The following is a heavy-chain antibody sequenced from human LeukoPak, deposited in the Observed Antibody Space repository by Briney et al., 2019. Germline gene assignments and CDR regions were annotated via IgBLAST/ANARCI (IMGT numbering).Heavy chain of an antibody. V-gene: IGHV1-46*03. D-gene: IGHD3-10*01. Sequence: ASVTVSCKASGYTFTSYYMHWVRQAPGQGLEWVGIINPNDGSTNYAQTFQGRVTMTRDTSTSTVYMELSRLRYEDTAVYYCARVSPHPMVRGCPDWFDPWGQGTLVTVSS. CDR3: ARVSPHPMVRGCPDWFDP. CDR2: INPNDGST. J-gene: IGHJ5*02. CDR1: GYTFTSYY.